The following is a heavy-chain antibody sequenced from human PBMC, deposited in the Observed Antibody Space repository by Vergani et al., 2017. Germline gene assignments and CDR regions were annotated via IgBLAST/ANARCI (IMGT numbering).Heavy chain of an antibody. Sequence: EVQLLESGGGLVQPGGSLRLSCAASGFTFSSYAMSWVRQAPGKGLEWVSAISGSGGSTYYADSVKGRFTISRDNAKNSLYLQMNSLRAEDTAVYYCARWGREQLGGNYYYGMDVWGQGTTVTVSS. CDR1: GFTFSSYA. J-gene: IGHJ6*02. D-gene: IGHD6-6*01. CDR3: ARWGREQLGGNYYYGMDV. V-gene: IGHV3-23*01. CDR2: ISGSGGST.